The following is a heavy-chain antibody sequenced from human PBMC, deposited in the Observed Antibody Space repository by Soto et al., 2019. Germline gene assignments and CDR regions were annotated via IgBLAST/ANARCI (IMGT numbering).Heavy chain of an antibody. CDR2: ISSSGSTI. Sequence: EVQLVESGGGLVQPGGSLRLSCAASGFTFSSYEMNWVRQAPGKGLEWVSYISSSGSTIYYADAVKGRFTISRDNAKNSLYLQMNSLRAEYTAVYYCASSPQKYRYSNLFDYWGQGTLVTVSS. CDR1: GFTFSSYE. V-gene: IGHV3-48*03. D-gene: IGHD6-13*01. J-gene: IGHJ4*02. CDR3: ASSPQKYRYSNLFDY.